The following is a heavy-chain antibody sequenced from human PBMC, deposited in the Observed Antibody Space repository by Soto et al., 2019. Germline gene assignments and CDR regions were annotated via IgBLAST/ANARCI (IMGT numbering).Heavy chain of an antibody. V-gene: IGHV3-30-3*01. D-gene: IGHD2-15*01. CDR1: GFTFSSYA. CDR3: ARGPVAATRYYYYYYGMDV. CDR2: ISYDGSNK. Sequence: GGSLRLSCAASGFTFSSYAMHWVRQAPGKGLEWVAVISYDGSNKYYADSVKGRFTISRDNSKNTLYLQMNSLRAEDTAVYYCARGPVAATRYYYYYYGMDVWGQGTTVTVSS. J-gene: IGHJ6*02.